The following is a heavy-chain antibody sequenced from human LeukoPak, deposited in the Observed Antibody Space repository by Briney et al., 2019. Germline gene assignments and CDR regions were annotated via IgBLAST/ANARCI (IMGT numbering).Heavy chain of an antibody. CDR1: GFTFSSYG. CDR3: ARDTDILTGYYLLDY. J-gene: IGHJ4*02. D-gene: IGHD3-9*01. CDR2: IWYDGSNK. V-gene: IGHV3-33*01. Sequence: TGGSLRLSCAASGFTFSSYGMHWVRQAPGKGLEWVAVIWYDGSNKYYADSVKGRFTISRDNSKNTLYLQMSSLRAEDTAVYYCARDTDILTGYYLLDYWGQGTLVTVSS.